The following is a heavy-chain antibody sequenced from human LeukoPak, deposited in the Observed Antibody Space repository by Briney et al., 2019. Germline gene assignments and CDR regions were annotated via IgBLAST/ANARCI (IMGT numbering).Heavy chain of an antibody. CDR2: INHSGST. CDR1: GGSFSGYY. J-gene: IGHJ4*02. D-gene: IGHD2-8*02. V-gene: IGHV4-34*01. Sequence: NPSETLSLTCAVYGGSFSGYYWSWIRQPPGKGLEWIGEINHSGSTNYNPSLKSRVTISVDTSKNQFSLKLSSVTAADTAVYYCARRVQPWYYFDYWGQGTLVTVSS. CDR3: ARRVQPWYYFDY.